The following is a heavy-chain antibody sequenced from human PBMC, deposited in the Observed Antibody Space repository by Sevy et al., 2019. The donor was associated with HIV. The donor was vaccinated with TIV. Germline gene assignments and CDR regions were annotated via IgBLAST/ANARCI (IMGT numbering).Heavy chain of an antibody. CDR3: ARDMAYGSGSIVYDY. CDR1: EFTLSGNA. J-gene: IGHJ4*02. Sequence: GGSLRLSCAVSEFTLSGNAMIWVRQAPGKGLEWVSSISSSSRYIFYADSVKGRFTISRDNARNSLYLQMNSLRAEDTAVYYCARDMAYGSGSIVYDYWGQGTLVTVSS. CDR2: ISSSSRYI. V-gene: IGHV3-21*01. D-gene: IGHD3-10*01.